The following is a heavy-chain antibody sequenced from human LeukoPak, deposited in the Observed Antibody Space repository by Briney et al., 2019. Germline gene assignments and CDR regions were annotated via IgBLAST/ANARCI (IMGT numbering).Heavy chain of an antibody. D-gene: IGHD3-3*01. CDR2: ISSSSSTI. CDR1: GFTFSSYE. V-gene: IGHV3-48*03. CDR3: ARARGFLEWLLSTNDAFDI. Sequence: PGGSLRLSCAASGFTFSSYEMNWVRQAPGKGLEWVSYISSSSSTIYYADSVKGRFAISRDNAKNSLYLQMNSLRAEDTAVYYCARARGFLEWLLSTNDAFDIWGQGTMVTVSS. J-gene: IGHJ3*02.